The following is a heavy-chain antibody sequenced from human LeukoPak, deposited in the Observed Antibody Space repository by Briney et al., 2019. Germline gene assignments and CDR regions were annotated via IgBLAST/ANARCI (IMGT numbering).Heavy chain of an antibody. V-gene: IGHV3-66*01. CDR1: GFTVSSNY. CDR3: ATPGRHYYYGMDV. J-gene: IGHJ6*02. CDR2: IYSGGST. Sequence: PGGSLRLSCAASGFTVSSNYMSWVRQAPGKELEWVSVIYSGGSTYYADSVKGRFTISRDNSKNTLYLQMNSLRAEDTAVYYCATPGRHYYYGMDVWGQGTTVTVSS.